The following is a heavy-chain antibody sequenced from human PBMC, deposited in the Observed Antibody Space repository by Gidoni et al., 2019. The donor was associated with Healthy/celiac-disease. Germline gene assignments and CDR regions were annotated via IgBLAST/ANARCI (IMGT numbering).Heavy chain of an antibody. CDR2: IRSKAYGGTT. D-gene: IGHD2-2*01. V-gene: IGHV3-49*05. CDR3: TRSRGYCSSTSCFYFDY. Sequence: EVQLVESGGGLVKPGRSLRLSCTASGFTFGDYAMSWFRQAPGKGLEWVGFIRSKAYGGTTEYAASVKGRFTISRDDSKSIAYLQMNSLKTEDTAVYYCTRSRGYCSSTSCFYFDYWGQGTLVTVSS. CDR1: GFTFGDYA. J-gene: IGHJ4*02.